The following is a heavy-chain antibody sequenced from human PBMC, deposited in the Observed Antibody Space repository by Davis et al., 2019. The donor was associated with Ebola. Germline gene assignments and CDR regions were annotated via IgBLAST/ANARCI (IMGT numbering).Heavy chain of an antibody. J-gene: IGHJ4*02. V-gene: IGHV1-46*01. CDR1: GYTFTSNY. Sequence: AASVKVSCKASGYTFTSNYMHWVRQAPGQGLEWMGIINHSGGSTSYAQKFQGRVTMTRDTSTSTVYMEISSLGSEDTAVYYCSRDRNTMVRGDYFDYWGQGTLVTVSS. CDR2: INHSGGST. D-gene: IGHD3-10*01. CDR3: SRDRNTMVRGDYFDY.